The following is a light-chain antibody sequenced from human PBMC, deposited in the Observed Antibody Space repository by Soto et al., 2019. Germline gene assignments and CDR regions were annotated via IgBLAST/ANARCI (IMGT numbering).Light chain of an antibody. CDR2: WAS. CDR3: QQYYSIPRT. Sequence: DIVMTQSPDSLAVSLGERATINCKSSQSVLFSSNNKNYLTWYQQKPGQPPKLLIYWASTRESGVPERFSGSGSGTDFTLTISSLQAEDVAVYYCQQYYSIPRTFGQGTKVELK. CDR1: QSVLFSSNNKNY. J-gene: IGKJ1*01. V-gene: IGKV4-1*01.